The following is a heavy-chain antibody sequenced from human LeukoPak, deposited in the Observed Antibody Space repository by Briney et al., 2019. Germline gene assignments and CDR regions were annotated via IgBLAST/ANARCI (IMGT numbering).Heavy chain of an antibody. V-gene: IGHV4-39*01. CDR3: ATEVITNWFDP. CDR1: GGSISSSSYY. D-gene: IGHD3-16*02. Sequence: PSETLSLTCTVSGGSISSSSYYWGWIRQPPGKGLEWIGSIDYSGSTYYNPSPTSRVTISVDTSKNQFSLKLSSVSAPDTAVYYCATEVITNWFDPWGRGTLVTVSS. CDR2: IDYSGST. J-gene: IGHJ5*02.